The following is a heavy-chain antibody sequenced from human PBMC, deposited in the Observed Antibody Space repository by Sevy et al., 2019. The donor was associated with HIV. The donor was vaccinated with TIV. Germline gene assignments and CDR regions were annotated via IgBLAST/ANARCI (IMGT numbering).Heavy chain of an antibody. CDR3: AKDRTPYSSSSIAWFDP. CDR1: GFTFSSYG. V-gene: IGHV3-30*18. CDR2: ISYDGSNK. D-gene: IGHD6-6*01. J-gene: IGHJ5*02. Sequence: GGSLRLSCAASGFTFSSYGMHWVRQAPGKGLEWVAVISYDGSNKYYADSVKGRFTISGDNSKNTLYLQMNSLRAEDTAVYYCAKDRTPYSSSSIAWFDPWGQGTLVTVSS.